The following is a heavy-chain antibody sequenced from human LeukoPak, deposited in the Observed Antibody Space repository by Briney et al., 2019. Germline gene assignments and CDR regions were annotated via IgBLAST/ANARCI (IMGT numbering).Heavy chain of an antibody. V-gene: IGHV3-23*01. Sequence: GGSLRLSCAAPGFTFSSYSMNWVRQAPGKGLEWVSGISGSGDSTYYADSVKGRFTISRDNSKNTLYLQMNSLRAEDTAVYYCAKADTAMVSMPDWGQGTLVTVSS. CDR1: GFTFSSYS. J-gene: IGHJ4*02. CDR3: AKADTAMVSMPD. D-gene: IGHD5-18*01. CDR2: ISGSGDST.